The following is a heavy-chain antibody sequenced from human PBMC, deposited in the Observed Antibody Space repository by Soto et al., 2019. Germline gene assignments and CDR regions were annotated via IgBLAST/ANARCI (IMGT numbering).Heavy chain of an antibody. CDR2: INWNGGST. D-gene: IGHD2-15*01. CDR1: GFTFDDYG. J-gene: IGHJ6*02. CDR3: ARDAEAGWFWYYGMDV. V-gene: IGHV3-20*04. Sequence: GSLRLSCAASGFTFDDYGMSWVRQAPGKGLEWVSGINWNGGSTGYADSVKGRFTISRDNAKNSLYLQMNSLRAEDTALYYCARDAEAGWFWYYGMDVWGQGTTVTVSS.